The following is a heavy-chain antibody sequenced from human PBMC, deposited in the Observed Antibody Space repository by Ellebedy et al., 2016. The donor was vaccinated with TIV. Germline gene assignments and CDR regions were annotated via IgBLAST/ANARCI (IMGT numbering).Heavy chain of an antibody. CDR1: GFTFSSYG. D-gene: IGHD2-8*01. CDR2: ITSSGGST. Sequence: PGGSLRLSCAASGFTFSSYGMSWVRQAPGKGLEWVSSITSSGGSTYYADSVKGRFTISRDNSKNTLYLQMNSLRAEDTAVFYCAKPFLMVYAPFDYWGQGTLVTVSS. CDR3: AKPFLMVYAPFDY. J-gene: IGHJ4*02. V-gene: IGHV3-23*01.